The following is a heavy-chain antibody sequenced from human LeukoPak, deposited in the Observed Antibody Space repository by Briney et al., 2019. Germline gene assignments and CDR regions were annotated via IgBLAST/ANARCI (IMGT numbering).Heavy chain of an antibody. CDR3: ARTQIYDYYYMDV. D-gene: IGHD3-16*01. V-gene: IGHV4-34*01. Sequence: SETLSLTCAVYGGSFSGYYWSWIRQPPGKGLEWIGEINHSGSTNYNPPLKSRVTISVDTSKNQFSLKLSFVTAADTAVYYCARTQIYDYYYMDVWGKGTTLTVSS. J-gene: IGHJ6*03. CDR2: INHSGST. CDR1: GGSFSGYY.